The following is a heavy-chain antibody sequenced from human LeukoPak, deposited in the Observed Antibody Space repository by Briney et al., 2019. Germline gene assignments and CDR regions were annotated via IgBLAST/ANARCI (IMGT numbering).Heavy chain of an antibody. CDR1: GGTFSSYA. V-gene: IGHV1-69*05. J-gene: IGHJ4*02. Sequence: SVKVSCKASGGTFSSYAISWVRQAPGQGLEWMGGIIPIFGTANYAQKLQGRVTMTTDTSTSTAYMELRSLRSDDTAVYYCARGLRGVTLDDWGQGTLVTVSS. CDR2: IIPIFGTA. CDR3: ARGLRGVTLDD. D-gene: IGHD3-10*01.